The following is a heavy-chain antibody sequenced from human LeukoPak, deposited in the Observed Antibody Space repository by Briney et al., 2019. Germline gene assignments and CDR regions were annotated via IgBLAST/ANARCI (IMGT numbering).Heavy chain of an antibody. D-gene: IGHD2-2*01. CDR3: ARDVIVVVPAARMDV. CDR1: GFTFSSYS. V-gene: IGHV3-21*01. Sequence: GGSLRLSCAASGFTFSSYSMSWVRQAPGKGLEWVSSISSSSSYIYYADSVKGRFTISRDNAKNSLYLQMNSLRAEDTAVYYCARDVIVVVPAARMDVWGQGTLVTVSS. CDR2: ISSSSSYI. J-gene: IGHJ4*02.